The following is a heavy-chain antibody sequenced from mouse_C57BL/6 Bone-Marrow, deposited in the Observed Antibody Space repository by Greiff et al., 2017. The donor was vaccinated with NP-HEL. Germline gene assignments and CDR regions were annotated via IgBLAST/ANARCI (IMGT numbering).Heavy chain of an antibody. D-gene: IGHD1-1*01. CDR1: GYTFTDYN. Sequence: EVQLQQSGPELVKPGASVKIPCKASGYTFTDYNMDWVKQSHGKSLEWIGDINPNNGGTIYNQKFKGKATLTVDKASSTAYMELRSLTSEDTAVYYCASANLYYYGSSYWYFDVWGTGTTVTVSS. J-gene: IGHJ1*03. CDR2: INPNNGGT. V-gene: IGHV1-18*01. CDR3: ASANLYYYGSSYWYFDV.